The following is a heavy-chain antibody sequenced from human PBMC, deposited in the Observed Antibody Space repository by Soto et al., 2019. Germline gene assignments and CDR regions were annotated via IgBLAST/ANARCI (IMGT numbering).Heavy chain of an antibody. CDR1: GFTFSSYA. Sequence: QVQLVESGGGVVQPGRSLRLSCAASGFTFSSYAMHWVRQAPGKGLEWVAVISYDGSNKYYADSVKGRFTISRDNSKNTVYLQMNSLRTEDTAVYYCARPLWRDDYNWRYFDLWGRGTLVTVSS. V-gene: IGHV3-30-3*01. D-gene: IGHD4-4*01. CDR3: ARPLWRDDYNWRYFDL. J-gene: IGHJ2*01. CDR2: ISYDGSNK.